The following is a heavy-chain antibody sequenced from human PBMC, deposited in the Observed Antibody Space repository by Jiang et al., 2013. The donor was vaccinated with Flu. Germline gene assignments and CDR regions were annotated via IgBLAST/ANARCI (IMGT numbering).Heavy chain of an antibody. D-gene: IGHD4-17*01. CDR3: ARLRDDYGDSLYDY. V-gene: IGHV5-51*01. J-gene: IGHJ4*02. CDR2: SILVTLIP. Sequence: IGWVRQMPGKGLEWMGSSILVTLIPDTARPSKARSPSQPTSPISTAYLQWSSLKASDTAMYYCARLRDDYGDSLYDYWGQGTLVTVSS.